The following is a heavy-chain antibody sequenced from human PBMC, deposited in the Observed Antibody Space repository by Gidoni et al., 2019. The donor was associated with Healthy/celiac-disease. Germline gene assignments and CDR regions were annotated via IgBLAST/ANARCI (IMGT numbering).Heavy chain of an antibody. CDR3: ARRGSSGSGDP. D-gene: IGHD3-22*01. J-gene: IGHJ5*02. V-gene: IGHV4-39*01. CDR1: GGSISSSSYY. CDR2: IYYSGST. Sequence: QLQLQESGPGLVKPSETLSLTCTVPGGSISSSSYYWGWIRQPPGKGLEGIGSIYYSGSTYYNPSLKSRVTISVDTSKNQFSLKLSSVTAADTAVYYCARRGSSGSGDPWGQGTLVTVSS.